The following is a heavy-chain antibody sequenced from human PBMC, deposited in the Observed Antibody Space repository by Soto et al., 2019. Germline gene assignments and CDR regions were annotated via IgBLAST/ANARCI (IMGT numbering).Heavy chain of an antibody. D-gene: IGHD1-26*01. CDR1: GGSISSFH. CDR2: ITNSGST. CDR3: ARGVVGASTGFQH. Sequence: SETLSLTCTVSGGSISSFHWSWIRQPPGKGLEWIGFITNSGSTNYNPSLKRRVTITLDTSKNQFSLKLNSVSAADTAVDCCARGVVGASTGFQHWGQGTLVTVSS. J-gene: IGHJ1*01. V-gene: IGHV4-59*01.